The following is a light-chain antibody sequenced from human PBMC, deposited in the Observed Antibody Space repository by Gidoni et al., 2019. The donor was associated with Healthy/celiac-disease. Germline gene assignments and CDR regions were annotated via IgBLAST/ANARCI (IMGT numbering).Light chain of an antibody. CDR2: AAS. CDR3: QQSYSTPRVT. CDR1: QSISSY. J-gene: IGKJ3*01. Sequence: DIQMTQSPSSLSASVGDRVTITCRASQSISSYLNWYQQKPGKAPKLLIYAASSLQSGVPSRFSGSGSGTDVTLTISSLQPEDFATYYCQQSYSTPRVTVGPGTKVDIK. V-gene: IGKV1-39*01.